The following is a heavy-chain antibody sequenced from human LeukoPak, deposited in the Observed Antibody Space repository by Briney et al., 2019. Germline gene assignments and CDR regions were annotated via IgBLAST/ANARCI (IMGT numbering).Heavy chain of an antibody. CDR1: GGSISSYY. CDR2: IYYSGST. Sequence: SETLSLTCTVSGGSISSYYWGWIRQPPGKGLEWIGSIYYSGSTYYNPSLKSRVTISVDTSKNQFSLKLSSVTAADTAVYYCARGTYYGSVFDYWGQGTLVTVSS. V-gene: IGHV4-39*07. J-gene: IGHJ4*02. CDR3: ARGTYYGSVFDY. D-gene: IGHD3-10*01.